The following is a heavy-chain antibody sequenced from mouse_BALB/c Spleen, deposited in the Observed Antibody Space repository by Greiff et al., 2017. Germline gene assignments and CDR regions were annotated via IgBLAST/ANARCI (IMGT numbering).Heavy chain of an antibody. Sequence: VKLQESGPGLVAPSQSLSITCTVSGFSLTSYGVHWVRQPPGKGLEWLGVIWAGGSTNYNSALMSRLSISKDNSKSQVFLKMNSLQTDDTAMYYCAKGGITTGYAMDYWGQGTSVTVSS. J-gene: IGHJ4*01. CDR3: AKGGITTGYAMDY. D-gene: IGHD2-4*01. CDR1: GFSLTSYG. CDR2: IWAGGST. V-gene: IGHV2-9*02.